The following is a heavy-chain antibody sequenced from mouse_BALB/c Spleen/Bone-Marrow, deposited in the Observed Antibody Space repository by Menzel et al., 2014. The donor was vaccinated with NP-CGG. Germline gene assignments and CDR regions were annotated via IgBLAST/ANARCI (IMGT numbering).Heavy chain of an antibody. Sequence: EVQLVESGAELVKPGASVKLSCTASGFNIKDTYMHWVKQRPEQGLEWIGRIDPANVNTKYDPKFQGKATITADTSSNTAYLQLSSLTSEDTAVYYCAREGYGNYVWYVWGAGTTVTVSS. D-gene: IGHD2-10*02. J-gene: IGHJ1*01. V-gene: IGHV14-3*02. CDR1: GFNIKDTY. CDR3: AREGYGNYVWYV. CDR2: IDPANVNT.